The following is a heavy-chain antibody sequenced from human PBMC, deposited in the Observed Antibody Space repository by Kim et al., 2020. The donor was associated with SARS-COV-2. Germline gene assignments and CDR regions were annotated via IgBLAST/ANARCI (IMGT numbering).Heavy chain of an antibody. CDR2: IYHSGRA. D-gene: IGHD5-12*01. CDR3: ARERGYGHHDY. V-gene: IGHV4-30-2*06. CDR1: GGSISSGDDS. J-gene: IGHJ4*02. Sequence: SETLSLTCSVSGGSISSGDDSWSWLRQSPGKGLEWIGYIYHSGRAFYNPSLKSRVAMSVDTSMDQFSLRLNSVTAADTAVYYCARERGYGHHDYWGQGTLVTVSS.